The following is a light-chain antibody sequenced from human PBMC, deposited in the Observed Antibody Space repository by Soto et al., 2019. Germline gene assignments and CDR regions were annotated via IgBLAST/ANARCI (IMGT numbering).Light chain of an antibody. CDR1: QGISRW. J-gene: IGKJ3*01. CDR2: SAS. V-gene: IGKV1-12*01. Sequence: DIQMTQLPSSMSASVGDRVTITCRASQGISRWLAWYHQKPGKAPNLLIYSASTLHSGVPSRFSGSGSGTDFPLTIRSLQPEDFGTYYCQQANSFPLTFGPGTKVEMK. CDR3: QQANSFPLT.